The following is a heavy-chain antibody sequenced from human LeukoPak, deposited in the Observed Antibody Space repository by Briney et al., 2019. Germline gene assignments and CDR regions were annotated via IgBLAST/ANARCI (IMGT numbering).Heavy chain of an antibody. D-gene: IGHD1-14*01. CDR2: IYYSGST. CDR1: GGSIRSSSYY. V-gene: IGHV4-39*01. Sequence: ASETLSLTCTDSGGSIRSSSYYWGWIRQAPGKGLEWIGSIYYSGSTYYKPSLKSRVTISVDTSKKQISLKLTSVTAADTAVYYCARLTPVLEVHYWGQGTLVTVSS. CDR3: ARLTPVLEVHY. J-gene: IGHJ4*02.